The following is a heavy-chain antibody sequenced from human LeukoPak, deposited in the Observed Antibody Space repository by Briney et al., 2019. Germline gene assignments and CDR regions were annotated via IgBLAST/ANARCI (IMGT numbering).Heavy chain of an antibody. Sequence: GGSLRLSCVASGFTFSSRDWMTWVRQAPGKGLEWVANIKQDGSEKNYVDSVKGRFTISRDNAKNSLYLQMNSLRAEDTAVYYCARDRGLDYYYYYMDVWGKGTTVTVSS. V-gene: IGHV3-7*01. D-gene: IGHD6-25*01. CDR1: GFTFSSRDW. J-gene: IGHJ6*03. CDR2: IKQDGSEK. CDR3: ARDRGLDYYYYYMDV.